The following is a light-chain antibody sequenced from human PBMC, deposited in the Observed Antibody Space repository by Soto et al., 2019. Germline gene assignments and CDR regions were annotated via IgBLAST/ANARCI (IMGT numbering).Light chain of an antibody. Sequence: DIQMTQSPSTLSASVGDRVTITCRASQSISNWLAWYQQKPGKAPKLLIYKTSSLESGVPSRFSGSGSGTEFTLTISSLQPDDFATYYCQQYNIYSPTFGQGTQVEIK. J-gene: IGKJ1*01. V-gene: IGKV1-5*03. CDR3: QQYNIYSPT. CDR1: QSISNW. CDR2: KTS.